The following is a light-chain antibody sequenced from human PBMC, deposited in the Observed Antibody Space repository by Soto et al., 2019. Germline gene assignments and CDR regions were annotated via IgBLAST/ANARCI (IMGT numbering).Light chain of an antibody. J-gene: IGKJ4*01. CDR2: GAS. Sequence: DIPMTQSPSSLSASVGDRVTITCRASQSIDRYLNWYQQKPGTAPTLLISGASSLRSGVPSRFSGSEFGTDFTLTTNCLQPENFATYCCQQGSSTLTFGGGTKVEIK. CDR3: QQGSSTLT. V-gene: IGKV1-39*01. CDR1: QSIDRY.